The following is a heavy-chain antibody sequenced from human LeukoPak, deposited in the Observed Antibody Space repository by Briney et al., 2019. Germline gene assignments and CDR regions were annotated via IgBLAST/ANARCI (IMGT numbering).Heavy chain of an antibody. CDR1: GFTSIAYA. J-gene: IGHJ4*02. CDR2: ISGGGVTT. Sequence: PGGSLRLSCVGSGFTSIAYALTWARQAPGKGLEWVSGISGGGVTTYYADSVKGRFTISRDNSKNTLYLQMNSLRADDTAIYYCAKGSGSSCYSPCDYWGQGILVTVSS. CDR3: AKGSGSSCYSPCDY. V-gene: IGHV3-23*01. D-gene: IGHD2-15*01.